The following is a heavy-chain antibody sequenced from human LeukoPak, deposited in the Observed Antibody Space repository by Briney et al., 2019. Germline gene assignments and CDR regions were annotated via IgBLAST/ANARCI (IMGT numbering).Heavy chain of an antibody. V-gene: IGHV3-23*01. CDR1: EFTFSSYA. CDR3: AKALPYGDYFDY. J-gene: IGHJ4*02. CDR2: ISGSGGST. D-gene: IGHD4-17*01. Sequence: PGGSLRLSCAASEFTFSSYAMSWVRQAPGKGLEWVSAISGSGGSTYYADSVKGRFTISRDNPKNTLYLQMNSLRAEDTAVYYCAKALPYGDYFDYWGQGTPVTVSS.